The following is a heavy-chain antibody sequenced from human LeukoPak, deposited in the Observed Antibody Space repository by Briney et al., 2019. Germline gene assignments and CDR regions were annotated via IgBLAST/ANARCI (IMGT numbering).Heavy chain of an antibody. CDR1: GFTFSSYG. J-gene: IGHJ6*03. V-gene: IGHV3-33*06. Sequence: QPGRSLRLSCAASGFTFSSYGMHWVRQAPGKGLEWVAVIWYDGSNKYYADSVKGRFTISRDNSRNTLYLQMNSLRAEDTAVYYCAKDRVYMDVWGKGTTVTVSS. CDR3: AKDRVYMDV. CDR2: IWYDGSNK.